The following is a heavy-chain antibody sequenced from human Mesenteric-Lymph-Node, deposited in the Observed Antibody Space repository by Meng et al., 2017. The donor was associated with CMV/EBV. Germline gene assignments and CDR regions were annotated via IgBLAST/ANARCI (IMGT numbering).Heavy chain of an antibody. D-gene: IGHD4-23*01. CDR1: GGSFSGYY. CDR3: ARHQRWLKSEGGFNY. V-gene: IGHV4-34*01. CDR2: INHSGST. Sequence: GQLQQWGEGLLKPSVPLSPTCAAYGGSFSGYYWSWIRQPPGKGLEWIGEINHSGSTNYNPSLKSRVNISVDTSKNQFSLKLSSVTAADTAVYYCARHQRWLKSEGGFNYWGQGTLVTVSS. J-gene: IGHJ4*02.